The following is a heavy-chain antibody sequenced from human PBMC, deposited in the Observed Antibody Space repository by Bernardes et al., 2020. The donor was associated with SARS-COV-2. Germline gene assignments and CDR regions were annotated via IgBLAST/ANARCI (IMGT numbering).Heavy chain of an antibody. CDR3: ARYDILTGLDAFDI. CDR1: GGSFSGYY. J-gene: IGHJ3*02. D-gene: IGHD3-9*01. CDR2: INHSGST. Sequence: SETLSLTCAVYGGSFSGYYWSWIRQPPGKGLEWIGEINHSGSTNYNASLKSRVTISVDTSKNQFSLKLRSVTAADTAVYYCARYDILTGLDAFDIWGQGTMVTVSS. V-gene: IGHV4-34*01.